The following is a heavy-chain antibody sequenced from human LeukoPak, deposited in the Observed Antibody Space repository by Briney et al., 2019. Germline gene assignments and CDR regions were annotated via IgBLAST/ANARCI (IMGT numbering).Heavy chain of an antibody. D-gene: IGHD2-2*01. V-gene: IGHV3-23*01. CDR2: ISGSGGNT. Sequence: GGSLRLSCEASGVTFSSYAMTWVRQAPGKGLEWVSAISGSGGNTYYADSVKGRFTISRDNSKNTLFLQMNSLRAEETAVYYCAKEAQGCSITSCYFDSWGQGTLVTVSS. J-gene: IGHJ4*02. CDR1: GVTFSSYA. CDR3: AKEAQGCSITSCYFDS.